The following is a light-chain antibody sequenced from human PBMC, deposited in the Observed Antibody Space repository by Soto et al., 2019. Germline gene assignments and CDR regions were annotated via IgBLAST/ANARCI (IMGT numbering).Light chain of an antibody. V-gene: IGKV1-27*01. CDR3: QKYNRAPRT. CDR2: AAS. CDR1: QDISNF. Sequence: DIQMTQSPSSLSASIGDRVTITCRASQDISNFLAWYQQKPGKAPKVLIYAASSLQSGAPSRFRGSGSGTDFTHTISSLQSEDVATYYCQKYNRAPRTFGQGTEVEIK. J-gene: IGKJ1*01.